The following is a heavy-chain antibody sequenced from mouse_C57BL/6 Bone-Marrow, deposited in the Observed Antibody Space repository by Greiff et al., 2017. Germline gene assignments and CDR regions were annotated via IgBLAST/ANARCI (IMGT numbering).Heavy chain of an antibody. CDR2: INPSSGYT. Sequence: QVQLQQSGAELARPGASVKMSCKASGYTFTSYTMHWVKQRPGQGLEWIGYINPSSGYTKYNQKFKDKATLTADKSSSTAYMQLSSLTSEDSAVYYCARVRDYGCFDYWGQGTTLTVSS. D-gene: IGHD2-2*01. CDR3: ARVRDYGCFDY. J-gene: IGHJ2*01. V-gene: IGHV1-4*01. CDR1: GYTFTSYT.